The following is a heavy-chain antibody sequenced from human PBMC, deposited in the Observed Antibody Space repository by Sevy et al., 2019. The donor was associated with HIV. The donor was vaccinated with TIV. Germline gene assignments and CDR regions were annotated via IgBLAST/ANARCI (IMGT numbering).Heavy chain of an antibody. V-gene: IGHV3-48*02. CDR3: ARGYTGYDVGPLDY. Sequence: GGSLRLSCAASGFTFSSYSMNWVRQAPGKGLELVSYISSSSTTIYYADSVKGRFTISRDNAKNSLYLQMNSLRDEDTAVYYCARGYTGYDVGPLDYWGQGTLVTVSS. J-gene: IGHJ4*02. CDR2: ISSSSTTI. CDR1: GFTFSSYS. D-gene: IGHD5-12*01.